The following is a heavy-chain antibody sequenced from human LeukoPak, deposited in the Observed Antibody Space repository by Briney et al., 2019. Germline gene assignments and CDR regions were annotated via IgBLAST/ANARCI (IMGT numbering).Heavy chain of an antibody. CDR1: GYTLTQLS. J-gene: IGHJ4*02. Sequence: ASVKVSCKVSGYTLTQLSMHWVRQAPGNGLEWMGGFDPEDGETIYAQKFQGRVTMIEDTSTDTAYMELSSLRSEDTAVYYCATGRYFDWLLPTCWGQGTLVTVSS. D-gene: IGHD3-9*01. CDR3: ATGRYFDWLLPTC. CDR2: FDPEDGET. V-gene: IGHV1-24*01.